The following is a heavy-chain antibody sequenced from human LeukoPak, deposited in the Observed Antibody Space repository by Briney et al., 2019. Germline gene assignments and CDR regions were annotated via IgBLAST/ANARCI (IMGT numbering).Heavy chain of an antibody. CDR2: IYFDTKNI. V-gene: IGHV3-33*01. CDR1: GFSFSNYG. CDR3: ARESCLNAVCYTGEGAFDI. Sequence: GGSLRLSCAASGFSFSNYGLHWVRQAPGKGLEWVAVIYFDTKNIHYADSVKGRFTVSRDDSKNTLYLQMNSLRAEDTAVYYCARESCLNAVCYTGEGAFDIWGQGTMATVSS. D-gene: IGHD2-8*01. J-gene: IGHJ3*02.